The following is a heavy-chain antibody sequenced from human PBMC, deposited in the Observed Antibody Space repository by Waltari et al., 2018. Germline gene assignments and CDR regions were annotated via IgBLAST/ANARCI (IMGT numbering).Heavy chain of an antibody. CDR3: ARDADYGEDYYYGMDV. Sequence: EVQLVESGGGLVKPGGSLRLSCAASGFTFSSYSMNWVRQAPGKGLEWVSSISSSSSYIYYADSGKGRFTISRDNAKNSLYLQMNSLRAEDTAVYYCARDADYGEDYYYGMDVWGQGTTVTVSS. CDR2: ISSSSSYI. V-gene: IGHV3-21*01. D-gene: IGHD4-17*01. J-gene: IGHJ6*02. CDR1: GFTFSSYS.